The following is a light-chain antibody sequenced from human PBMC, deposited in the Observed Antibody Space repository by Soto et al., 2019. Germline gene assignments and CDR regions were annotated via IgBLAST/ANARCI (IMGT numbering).Light chain of an antibody. Sequence: EIGMTQSPATLSVSPGDSATISCRASQSVSSNLAWYQQKPGQAPGLLIYSASTMATGIPARFSGSGSGTEFTLTISSLQSEDLAVYYCQHYNSWPLTFGGGTKVEIK. J-gene: IGKJ4*01. CDR2: SAS. CDR3: QHYNSWPLT. V-gene: IGKV3-15*01. CDR1: QSVSSN.